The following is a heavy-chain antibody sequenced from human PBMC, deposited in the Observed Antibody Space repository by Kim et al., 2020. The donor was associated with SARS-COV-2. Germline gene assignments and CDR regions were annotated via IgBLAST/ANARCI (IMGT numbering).Heavy chain of an antibody. CDR3: AAVVITAGYFDY. Sequence: YYADSVKGRFTISRDNAKNSLYLQMNSLRAEDTAVYYCAAVVITAGYFDYWGQGTLVTVSS. D-gene: IGHD3-22*01. V-gene: IGHV3-21*01. J-gene: IGHJ4*02.